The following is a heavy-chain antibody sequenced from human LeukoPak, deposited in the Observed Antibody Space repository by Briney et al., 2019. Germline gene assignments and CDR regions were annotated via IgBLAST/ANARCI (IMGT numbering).Heavy chain of an antibody. D-gene: IGHD6-6*01. J-gene: IGHJ6*02. CDR1: SGSFSGYY. CDR2: INHSGST. V-gene: IGHV4-34*01. CDR3: ARANPARRRPVGNYYYYGMDV. Sequence: SETLSLTCAVYSGSFSGYYWSWIRQPPGKGLEWIGEINHSGSTNYNPSLKSRVTISVDTSKNQFSLKLSSVTAADTAVYYCARANPARRRPVGNYYYYGMDVWGQGTTVTVSS.